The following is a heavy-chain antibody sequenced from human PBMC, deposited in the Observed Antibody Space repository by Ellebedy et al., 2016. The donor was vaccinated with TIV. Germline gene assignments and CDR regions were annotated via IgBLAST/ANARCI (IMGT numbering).Heavy chain of an antibody. V-gene: IGHV3-30*04. CDR2: VSYDGRDK. CDR1: GFNFGNHA. Sequence: GESLKISCAASGFNFGNHAMHWVRQAPDKGLEWVAIVSYDGRDKYYADSVKGQFTIARDNSKNTLVLQMTSLRSDDTALYYCARGPSCLGLGWIDSWGQGIPVIVSA. D-gene: IGHD3-16*01. CDR3: ARGPSCLGLGWIDS. J-gene: IGHJ5*01.